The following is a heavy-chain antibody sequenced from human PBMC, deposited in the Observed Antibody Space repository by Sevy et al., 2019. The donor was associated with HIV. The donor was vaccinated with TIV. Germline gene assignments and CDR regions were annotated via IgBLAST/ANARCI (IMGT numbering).Heavy chain of an antibody. CDR1: GDSVSTYSAA. Sequence: QSQTLSLTCAISGDSVSTYSAAWNWIRQSQSRGLEWLGRTYYKSKWYNDYALSVKSRISINPDTPKNQISLQLNSVTPEDTAVYYCARESRWFFFHFDYWGQGTLVTVSS. D-gene: IGHD3-10*01. CDR2: TYYKSKWYN. J-gene: IGHJ4*02. CDR3: ARESRWFFFHFDY. V-gene: IGHV6-1*01.